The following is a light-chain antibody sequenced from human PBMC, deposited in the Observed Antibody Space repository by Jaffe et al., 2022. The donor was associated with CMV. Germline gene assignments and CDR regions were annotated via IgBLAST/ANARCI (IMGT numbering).Light chain of an antibody. J-gene: IGKJ4*01. CDR1: QSISSN. CDR2: GAS. CDR3: QQYNSWPPLT. Sequence: EIMMTQSPATLSVSPGERATLSCWASQSISSNLAWYQQKPGQAPRLLIYGASTRATGIPARFSGSGSGTEFTLTISSLQSEDFAVYYCQQYNSWPPLTFGGGTKVEIK. V-gene: IGKV3-15*01.